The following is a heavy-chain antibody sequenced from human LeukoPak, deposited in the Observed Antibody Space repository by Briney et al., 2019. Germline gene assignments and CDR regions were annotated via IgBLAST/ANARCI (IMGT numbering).Heavy chain of an antibody. CDR1: GGSFSGYY. CDR2: INHSGST. CDR3: ARGLGAAARLYTGFDP. D-gene: IGHD6-13*01. Sequence: SETLSLNCAVYGGSFSGYYWSWIRQPPGKGLEWIGEINHSGSTYYNPSLKSRVTISVDTSKNQFSLKLSSVTAADTAVYYCARGLGAAARLYTGFDPWGQGTLVTVSS. V-gene: IGHV4-34*01. J-gene: IGHJ5*02.